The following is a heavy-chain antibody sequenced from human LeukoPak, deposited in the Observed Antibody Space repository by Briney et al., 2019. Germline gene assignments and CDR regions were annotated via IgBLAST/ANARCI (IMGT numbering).Heavy chain of an antibody. CDR2: ISAYNGNT. V-gene: IGHV1-18*04. J-gene: IGHJ4*02. D-gene: IGHD6-19*01. CDR1: GYTFTGYY. CDR3: ARGGRGQWPSDY. Sequence: ASVKVSCKASGYTFTGYYMHWVRQAPGQGLEWMGWISAYNGNTNYAQKLQGRVTMTTDTSTSTAYMELRSLRSDDTAVYYCARGGRGQWPSDYWGQGTLVTVSS.